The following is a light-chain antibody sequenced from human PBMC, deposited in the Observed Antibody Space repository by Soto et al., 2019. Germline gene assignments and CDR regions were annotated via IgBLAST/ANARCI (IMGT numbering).Light chain of an antibody. Sequence: EIVLTQSPATLSLSPGERATLSCRASQSVSSYLAWYQQKPGQAPRLLIYDASNRATGIPARFSGSGSGTDFTLTISSLQPEDFAVYYCQLRFNGLTFGGGTKVEIK. J-gene: IGKJ4*01. CDR1: QSVSSY. CDR3: QLRFNGLT. CDR2: DAS. V-gene: IGKV3-11*01.